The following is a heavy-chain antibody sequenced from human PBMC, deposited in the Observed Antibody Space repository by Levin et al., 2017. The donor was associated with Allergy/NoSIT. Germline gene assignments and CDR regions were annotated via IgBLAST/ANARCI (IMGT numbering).Heavy chain of an antibody. CDR3: ARGYSTSWFYFFDS. CDR1: GESFTGYY. CDR2: INHSGST. J-gene: IGHJ4*02. D-gene: IGHD6-13*01. V-gene: IGHV4-34*01. Sequence: TSQTLSLTCAVYGESFTGYYWNWIRQPPGKGLEWIGEINHSGSTNYNPSLKSRVTISVDTSKNQFSLKLNSVTAADTAVYYCARGYSTSWFYFFDSWGQGTLVTVSS.